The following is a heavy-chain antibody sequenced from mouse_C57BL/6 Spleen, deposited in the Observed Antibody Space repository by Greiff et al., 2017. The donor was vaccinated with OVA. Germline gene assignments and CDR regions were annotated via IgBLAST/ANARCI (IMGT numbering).Heavy chain of an antibody. CDR3: ARGRSYYSNYSWFAY. D-gene: IGHD2-5*01. J-gene: IGHJ3*01. CDR2: INPNNGGT. V-gene: IGHV1-22*01. CDR1: GYTFTVYN. Sequence: EVQLQQSGPELVKPGASVKMSCKASGYTFTVYNMHWVKQSHGKSLEWIGYINPNNGGTSYNQKFKGKATLTVNKSSSTAYMELRSLTSEDSAVYYCARGRSYYSNYSWFAYWGQGTLVTVSA.